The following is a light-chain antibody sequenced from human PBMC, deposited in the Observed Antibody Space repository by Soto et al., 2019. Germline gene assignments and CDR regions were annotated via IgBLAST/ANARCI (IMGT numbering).Light chain of an antibody. Sequence: IQLTQSPSSLSASAGDRVTITCRASQGISSLLAWYQQKPGKAPKLLIHAASTLQSGVPSRFSGSGSGTDFTLTIRSLQPEDYATYYCQQSYSIVWTFGQGTKVDI. V-gene: IGKV1-39*01. J-gene: IGKJ1*01. CDR2: AAS. CDR3: QQSYSIVWT. CDR1: QGISSL.